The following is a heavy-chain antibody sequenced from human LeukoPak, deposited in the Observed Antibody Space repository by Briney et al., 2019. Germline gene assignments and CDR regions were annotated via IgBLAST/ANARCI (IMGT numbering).Heavy chain of an antibody. CDR2: IYYSGST. CDR3: ARDQTVAGLWFDP. D-gene: IGHD6-19*01. Sequence: KPSETLSLTCTVSGGSISSSSYYWGWIRQPPGKGLEWIGSIYYSGSTYYNPSLKSRVTISVDTSKNQFSLKLSSVTAADTAVYYCARDQTVAGLWFDPWGQGTLVTVSS. CDR1: GGSISSSSYY. J-gene: IGHJ5*02. V-gene: IGHV4-39*07.